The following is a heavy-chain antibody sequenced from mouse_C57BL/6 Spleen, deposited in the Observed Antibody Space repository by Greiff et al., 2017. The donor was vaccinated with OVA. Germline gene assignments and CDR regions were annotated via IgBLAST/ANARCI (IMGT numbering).Heavy chain of an antibody. D-gene: IGHD2-14*01. Sequence: VQLQQSGPELVKPGASVKISCKASGYSFTSYYIHWVKQRPGQGLEWIGWIYPGSGNTKYNEKFKGKATLTADTSSSTAYMQLSSLTSEDSAVYYCARSRYDRAWFAYWGQGTLVTVSA. V-gene: IGHV1-66*01. CDR1: GYSFTSYY. J-gene: IGHJ3*01. CDR3: ARSRYDRAWFAY. CDR2: IYPGSGNT.